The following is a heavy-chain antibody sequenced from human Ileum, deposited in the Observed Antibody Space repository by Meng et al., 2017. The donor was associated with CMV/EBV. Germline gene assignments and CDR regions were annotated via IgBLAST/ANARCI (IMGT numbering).Heavy chain of an antibody. D-gene: IGHD3-22*01. J-gene: IGHJ4*02. V-gene: IGHV1-18*01. CDR2: MSAYNGNT. Sequence: ASVKVSCKASGYTFTSYGVNWVRQAPGQGLEWMGWMSAYNGNTNYAQNLQDRVTMTTDTSTSTAYMELRSLRSDDTAVYYCAREESDSSGYYDYWGQGTLVTVSS. CDR1: GYTFTSYG. CDR3: AREESDSSGYYDY.